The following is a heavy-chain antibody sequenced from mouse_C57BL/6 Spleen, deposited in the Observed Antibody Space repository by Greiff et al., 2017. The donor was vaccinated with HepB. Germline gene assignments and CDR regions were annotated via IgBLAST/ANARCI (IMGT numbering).Heavy chain of an antibody. J-gene: IGHJ2*01. CDR1: GYTFTSYW. D-gene: IGHD1-1*01. CDR3: ARATVVDKGYYFDY. V-gene: IGHV1-7*01. CDR2: INPSSGYT. Sequence: VQLQQSGAELAKPGASVKLSCKASGYTFTSYWMHWVKQRPGQGLEWIGYINPSSGYTKYNQKFKDKATLTADKYSSTAYMQLSSLTYEDSAVYYCARATVVDKGYYFDYWGQGTTLTVSS.